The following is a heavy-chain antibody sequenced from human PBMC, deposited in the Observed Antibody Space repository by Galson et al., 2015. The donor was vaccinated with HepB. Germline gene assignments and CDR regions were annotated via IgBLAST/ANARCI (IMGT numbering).Heavy chain of an antibody. V-gene: IGHV1-69*13. J-gene: IGHJ3*02. Sequence: SVKVSCKASGYTFTSYAMHWVRQAPGQRLEWMGGIIPIFGTANYAQKFQGRVTITADESTSTAYMELSSLRSEDTAVYYCARGPAAALGAFDIWGQGTMVTVSS. CDR3: ARGPAAALGAFDI. CDR1: GYTFTSYA. CDR2: IIPIFGTA. D-gene: IGHD2-2*01.